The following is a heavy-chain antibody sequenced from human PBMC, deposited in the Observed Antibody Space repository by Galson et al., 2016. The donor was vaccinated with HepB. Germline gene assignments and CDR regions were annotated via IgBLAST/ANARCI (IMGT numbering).Heavy chain of an antibody. D-gene: IGHD5-18*01. CDR2: ISSSSSYI. V-gene: IGHV3-21*01. Sequence: SLRLSCAASGFTFSSYSMNWVRQAPGKGLEWVSSISSSSSYIYYADSVKGRFTIPRDNARNSLYLQMNSLRAEDTAVYYCARDKGWGYSYDYGMDVWGQGTTVTVSS. CDR1: GFTFSSYS. CDR3: ARDKGWGYSYDYGMDV. J-gene: IGHJ6*02.